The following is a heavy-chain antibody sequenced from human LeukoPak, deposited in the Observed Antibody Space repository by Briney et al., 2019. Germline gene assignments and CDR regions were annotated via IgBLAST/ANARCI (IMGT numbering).Heavy chain of an antibody. V-gene: IGHV1-2*02. CDR1: GYTLTSYY. D-gene: IGHD5-12*01. Sequence: ASVKVSCKASGYTLTSYYMHWVRQAPGQGLEWMGWINPNSGGTNYAQKFQGRVTMTRDTSISTAYMELSRLRSDDTAVYYCARGGYSGIKYNWFDPWGQGTLVTVSS. CDR2: INPNSGGT. J-gene: IGHJ5*02. CDR3: ARGGYSGIKYNWFDP.